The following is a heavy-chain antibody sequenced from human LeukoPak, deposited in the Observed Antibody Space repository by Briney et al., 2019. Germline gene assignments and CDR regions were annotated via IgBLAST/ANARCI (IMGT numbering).Heavy chain of an antibody. CDR2: ISSSSTYI. J-gene: IGHJ6*04. CDR1: GFTFNSYN. Sequence: GGSLRLSCAASGFTFNSYNMNWLRQAPGKGLEWVSSISSSSTYIYYADSVKGRFTISRDNAENSLYLQMNSLRAEDTAVYYCARGYYYGLDVWGKGTTVTISS. CDR3: ARGYYYGLDV. D-gene: IGHD1-14*01. V-gene: IGHV3-21*01.